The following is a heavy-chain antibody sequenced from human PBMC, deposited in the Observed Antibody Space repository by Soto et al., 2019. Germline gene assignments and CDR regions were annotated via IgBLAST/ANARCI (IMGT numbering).Heavy chain of an antibody. CDR3: ARLITFGATSDDY. J-gene: IGHJ4*02. Sequence: PSETLSLTCTVSGGSISSYYWSWIRQPPGKGLEWIGYIYYSGSTNYNPSLKSRVTISVDTSKNQFSLKLSSVTAADTAVYYCARLITFGATSDDYWGQGTLVTVSS. CDR2: IYYSGST. D-gene: IGHD3-16*01. CDR1: GGSISSYY. V-gene: IGHV4-59*01.